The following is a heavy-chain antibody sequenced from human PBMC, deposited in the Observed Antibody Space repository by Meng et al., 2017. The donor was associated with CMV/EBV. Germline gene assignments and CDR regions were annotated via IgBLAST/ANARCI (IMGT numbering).Heavy chain of an antibody. J-gene: IGHJ3*02. Sequence: GASLNISCAASGFTFSSYWMSWVRQAPGKVLEWVANIKQDGSEKYDVDSVKGRFTISRDNAKNSLYLQMNSLRAEDTAVYYCARERGRMIVVARGFDAFDIWGQGTMVTVSS. D-gene: IGHD3-22*01. CDR2: IKQDGSEK. CDR1: GFTFSSYW. CDR3: ARERGRMIVVARGFDAFDI. V-gene: IGHV3-7*01.